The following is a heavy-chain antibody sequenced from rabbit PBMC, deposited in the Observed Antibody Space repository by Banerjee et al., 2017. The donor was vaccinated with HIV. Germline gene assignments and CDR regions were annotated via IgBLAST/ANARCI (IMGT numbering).Heavy chain of an antibody. D-gene: IGHD6-1*01. V-gene: IGHV1S40*01. CDR1: GFSFSSNYY. CDR3: AREKYGVAGYAYAWDL. Sequence: QSLEESGGDLVKPGASLTLTCTASGFSFSSNYYMCWVRQASGKGLEWIACIDGGSSANTYYASWAKGRFTISKTSSTTVTLQMTSLTAADTATYFCAREKYGVAGYAYAWDLWGPGTLVTVS. J-gene: IGHJ4*01. CDR2: IDGGSSANT.